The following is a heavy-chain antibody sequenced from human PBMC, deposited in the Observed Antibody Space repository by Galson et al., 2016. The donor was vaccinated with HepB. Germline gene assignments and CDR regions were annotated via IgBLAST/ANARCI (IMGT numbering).Heavy chain of an antibody. CDR2: IRNDGSNE. Sequence: SLRLSCAASGFRFSSYGMHWVRQAPGKGLEWVAFIRNDGSNENYADSVKGRFTISRDNSKNTVYLQMNSLKDEDTAVYYCASARKVFGPFDPWGQGTLVTGSS. V-gene: IGHV3-30*02. CDR3: ASARKVFGPFDP. CDR1: GFRFSSYG. J-gene: IGHJ5*02. D-gene: IGHD3-3*01.